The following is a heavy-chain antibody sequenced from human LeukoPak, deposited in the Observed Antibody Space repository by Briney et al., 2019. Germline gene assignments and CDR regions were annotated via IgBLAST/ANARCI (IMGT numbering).Heavy chain of an antibody. V-gene: IGHV4-4*09. CDR3: ARKAPKKGWFDP. CDR2: THPSGNT. Sequence: SGTLSLSCTVSGGSNNSYYWSWIRQPPGKGLEWIGYTHPSGNTNYSPSLKSRVTISIDMSRNQFSLKLSSVTAADTAVYYCARKAPKKGWFDPWGQGTLVTVSS. CDR1: GGSNNSYY. J-gene: IGHJ5*02.